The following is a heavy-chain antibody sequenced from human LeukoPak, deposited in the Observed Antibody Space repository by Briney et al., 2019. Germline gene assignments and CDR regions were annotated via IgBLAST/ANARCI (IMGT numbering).Heavy chain of an antibody. CDR1: GFTFSSYA. V-gene: IGHV3-23*01. J-gene: IGHJ6*03. D-gene: IGHD6-19*01. CDR2: ISGSGGST. Sequence: GGSLRLSCAASGFTFSSYAMSWVRQAPGKGLEWVSAISGSGGSTYYAESVKGRFTISRDNSKNTLYLQMSSLRAADTAVYYCASSSAHSLYYYYMDVWGKGTTVTVSS. CDR3: ASSSAHSLYYYYMDV.